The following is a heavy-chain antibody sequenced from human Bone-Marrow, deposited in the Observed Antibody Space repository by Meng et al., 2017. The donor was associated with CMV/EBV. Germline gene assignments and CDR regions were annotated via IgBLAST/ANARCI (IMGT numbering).Heavy chain of an antibody. CDR2: ISAYNSNT. D-gene: IGHD3-3*01. Sequence: ASVKVSCKASGYTFTSYGISWVRQAPGQGLEWMGWISAYNSNTNYAQKLQGRVTMTTDTSTSTAYMELRSLRSDDTAVYYCARDSAFNYYDFWSGYYTGGLGMDVWGQGTTVTVSS. CDR3: ARDSAFNYYDFWSGYYTGGLGMDV. J-gene: IGHJ6*02. V-gene: IGHV1-18*01. CDR1: GYTFTSYG.